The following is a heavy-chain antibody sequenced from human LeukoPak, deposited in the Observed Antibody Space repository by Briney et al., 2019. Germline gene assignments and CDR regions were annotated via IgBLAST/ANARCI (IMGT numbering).Heavy chain of an antibody. J-gene: IGHJ4*02. V-gene: IGHV4-39*01. Sequence: SETLSLTCTVSGGSISSYYWSWIRQPPGKGLEWIGSIYYSGSTYYNPSLKSRVTISVDTSKNQFSLKLSSVTAADTAVYYCARHVYYRTVPYYFDYWGQGTLVTVSS. CDR3: ARHVYYRTVPYYFDY. D-gene: IGHD1-26*01. CDR2: IYYSGST. CDR1: GGSISSYY.